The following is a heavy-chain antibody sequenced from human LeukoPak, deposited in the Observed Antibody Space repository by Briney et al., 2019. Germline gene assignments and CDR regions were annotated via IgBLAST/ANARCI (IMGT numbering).Heavy chain of an antibody. Sequence: PGGSLRLSCAASGFTFSSYEMNWVRQAPGKGLEWISYISTSDATMYADSVKGRFTISRDNAKNSQYLQMNSLRAEDTAVYYCARHNGWYDYWGQGTLVTVSS. CDR2: ISTSDAT. CDR1: GFTFSSYE. J-gene: IGHJ4*02. V-gene: IGHV3-48*03. CDR3: ARHNGWYDY. D-gene: IGHD6-19*01.